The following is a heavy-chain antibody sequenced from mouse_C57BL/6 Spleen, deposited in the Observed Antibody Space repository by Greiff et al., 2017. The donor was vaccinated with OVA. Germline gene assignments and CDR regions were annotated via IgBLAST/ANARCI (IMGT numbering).Heavy chain of an antibody. CDR3: TREDGGFAY. CDR1: GYTFTDYE. CDR2: IDSETGGT. J-gene: IGHJ3*01. V-gene: IGHV1-15*01. Sequence: LQQSGAELVRPGASVTLSCKASGYTFTDYEMHWVKQTPVHGLEWIGAIDSETGGTAYNQKFKGKAILTADKSSSTAYMELRSLTSEDSAVYYCTREDGGFAYWGQGTLVTVSA.